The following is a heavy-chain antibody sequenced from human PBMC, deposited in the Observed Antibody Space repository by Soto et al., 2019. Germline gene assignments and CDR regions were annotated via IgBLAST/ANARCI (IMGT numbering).Heavy chain of an antibody. CDR1: GYTFTSYA. J-gene: IGHJ5*02. V-gene: IGHV1-18*01. D-gene: IGHD2-2*01. CDR2: ISAYNGNT. CDR3: ARFVLVPAAGNWFDP. Sequence: ASVKVSCKASGYTFTSYAMHWVRQAPGQGLEWMGWISAYNGNTNYAQKLQGRVTMTTDTSTSTAYMELRSLRSDDTAVYYCARFVLVPAAGNWFDPWGQGTLVTVSS.